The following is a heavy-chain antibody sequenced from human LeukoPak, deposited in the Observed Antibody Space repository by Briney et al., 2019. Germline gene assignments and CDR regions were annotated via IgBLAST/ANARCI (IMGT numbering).Heavy chain of an antibody. CDR1: GFTLSTYW. Sequence: GGSLRLSCVASGFTLSTYWMHWVRQAPGKGLVWVSRINSDGSATSYADSVMVRFTISRDSAKNTLYLEMNSLRPEDTAVYYCARGNKWSFDSWGQGALVTVSS. D-gene: IGHD2-15*01. V-gene: IGHV3-74*01. CDR3: ARGNKWSFDS. J-gene: IGHJ4*02. CDR2: INSDGSAT.